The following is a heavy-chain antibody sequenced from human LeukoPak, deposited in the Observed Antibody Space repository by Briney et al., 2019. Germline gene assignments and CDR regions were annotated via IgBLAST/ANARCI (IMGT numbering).Heavy chain of an antibody. V-gene: IGHV3-30*18. CDR1: GFTFSSYD. CDR3: AKTVYGSGSQYFDY. CDR2: ISYDGSNK. J-gene: IGHJ4*02. Sequence: GGSLRLSCAASGFTFSSYDMTWVRQAPGKGLEWVAVISYDGSNKYYADSVKGRFTISRDNSKNTLYLQMNSLRAEDTAVYYCAKTVYGSGSQYFDYWGQGTLVTVSS. D-gene: IGHD3-10*01.